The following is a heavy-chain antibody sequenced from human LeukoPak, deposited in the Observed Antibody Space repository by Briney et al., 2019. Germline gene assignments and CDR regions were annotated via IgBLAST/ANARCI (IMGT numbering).Heavy chain of an antibody. CDR1: GGSISSYY. CDR2: VYYSGST. Sequence: SETLALTCTVSGGSISSYYWSWIRQPPGKGLEWIGYVYYSGSTNYNPSLKSRVTISVDTSKNQSSLKLSSVTAADTAVYYCAAERSGGSSAGYWGQGTLVTVSS. D-gene: IGHD2-15*01. CDR3: AAERSGGSSAGY. V-gene: IGHV4-59*01. J-gene: IGHJ4*02.